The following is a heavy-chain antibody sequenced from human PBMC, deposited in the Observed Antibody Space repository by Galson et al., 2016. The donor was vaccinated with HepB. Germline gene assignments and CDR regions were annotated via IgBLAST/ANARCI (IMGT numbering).Heavy chain of an antibody. CDR1: GFTFSRYG. CDR2: ISYDGSNK. V-gene: IGHV3-30*03. CDR3: ARPFMTVANTRGFDS. J-gene: IGHJ4*02. Sequence: SLRLSCAASGFTFSRYGMHWVRQAPGKGLEWVAVISYDGSNKYYEDSVKGRFTISRDNSKNTLYLQMNSLRAEDTAVYYCARPFMTVANTRGFDSWGQGTLVTVSS. D-gene: IGHD6-19*01.